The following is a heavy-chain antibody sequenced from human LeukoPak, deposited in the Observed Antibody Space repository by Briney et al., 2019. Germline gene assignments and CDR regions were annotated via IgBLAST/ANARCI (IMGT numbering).Heavy chain of an antibody. V-gene: IGHV1-18*01. CDR2: VSTYDHDT. CDR1: GYTFTNYG. CDR3: VRDYFCSGGTCDDCFDP. Sequence: ASVKVSCKASGYTFTNYGISWVRQAPGQGLEWMAWVSTYDHDTNYAQKFRGRVTMTTDTSTSTAYMELRSLGSDDTAVYYCVRDYFCSGGTCDDCFDPWGQGTLVTVSS. D-gene: IGHD2-15*01. J-gene: IGHJ5*02.